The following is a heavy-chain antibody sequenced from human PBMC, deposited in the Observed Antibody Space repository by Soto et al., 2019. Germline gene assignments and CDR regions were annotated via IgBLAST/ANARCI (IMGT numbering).Heavy chain of an antibody. D-gene: IGHD3-22*01. V-gene: IGHV3-23*01. CDR3: AKDPSSGYYDSSGYSPGAFDI. Sequence: HPGGSLRLSCAVSGFTFSNYYIHWVRQAPGKGLEWVSSIRSGRDTFYADSVKGRFTISRDNSKNTLYLQMNSLRAEDTAVYYCAKDPSSGYYDSSGYSPGAFDIWGQGTMVTVSS. J-gene: IGHJ3*02. CDR1: GFTFSNYY. CDR2: IRSGRDT.